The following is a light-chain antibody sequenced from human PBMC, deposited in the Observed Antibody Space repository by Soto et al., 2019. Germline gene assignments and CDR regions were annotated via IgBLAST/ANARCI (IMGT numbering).Light chain of an antibody. CDR2: DND. V-gene: IGLV1-51*01. CDR3: GTWVTSLSVAV. CDR1: SSNIGDNY. J-gene: IGLJ7*01. Sequence: QSELTQPPSVSAAAGQKVTISCSGSSSNIGDNYVSWYQQVPGTAPRLLIYDNDQRSSGTPDRFSAYKSGTSATLGITGLQAGDEADYYCGTWVTSLSVAVFGGGTQLTVL.